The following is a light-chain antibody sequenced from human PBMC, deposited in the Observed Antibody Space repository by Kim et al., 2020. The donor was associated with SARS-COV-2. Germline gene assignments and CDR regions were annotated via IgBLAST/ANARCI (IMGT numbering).Light chain of an antibody. J-gene: IGKJ2*01. CDR2: ATS. Sequence: SASVGDRVTITGRASQNINIYLNWYQQKPGKAPNLLIYATSTLESGVPSRFSGSRSGTTFTLTISSLRPEDFATYYCQQSYIAPYTFGQGTKLEI. CDR1: QNINIY. CDR3: QQSYIAPYT. V-gene: IGKV1-39*01.